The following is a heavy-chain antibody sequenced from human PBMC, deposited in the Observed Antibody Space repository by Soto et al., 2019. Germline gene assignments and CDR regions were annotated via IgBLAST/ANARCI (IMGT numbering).Heavy chain of an antibody. Sequence: EVSLRLSCAASGFTFSSYSMNWVRQAPGKGLEWVSSISSSSSYIYYADSVKGRFTISRDNAKNSLYLQMNSLRAEDTAVYYCARERERDYDFWSGYGGWGQGTLVTVSS. D-gene: IGHD3-3*01. V-gene: IGHV3-21*01. CDR3: ARERERDYDFWSGYGG. CDR2: ISSSSSYI. J-gene: IGHJ4*02. CDR1: GFTFSSYS.